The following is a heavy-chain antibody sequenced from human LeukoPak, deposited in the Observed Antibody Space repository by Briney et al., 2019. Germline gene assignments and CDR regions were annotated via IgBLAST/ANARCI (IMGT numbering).Heavy chain of an antibody. CDR3: ARDKALYGMDV. CDR2: ISSSSSYI. V-gene: IGHV3-21*01. CDR1: GFTFSSYS. Sequence: GGSLRLSCAASGFTFSSYSMNWVRQAPGKGLEWVSSISSSSSYIYYADSVKGRFTISRDNAKNSLYLQMNSQRAEDTAVYYCARDKALYGMDVWGQGTTVTVSS. J-gene: IGHJ6*02.